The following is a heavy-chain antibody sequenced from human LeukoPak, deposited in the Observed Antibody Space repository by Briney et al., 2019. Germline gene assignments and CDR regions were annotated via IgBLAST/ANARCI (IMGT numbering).Heavy chain of an antibody. D-gene: IGHD3-3*01. Sequence: GGSLRLSCAASGFSFNTYGVLWVRQAPGKGLECVAVIWYDGSNTYYADSVKGRFTISRNNSKNTLYLQMNSLRAEDTAVYYCARGGPEWPLDYWGQGTLVTVSS. CDR1: GFSFNTYG. CDR3: ARGGPEWPLDY. V-gene: IGHV3-33*01. J-gene: IGHJ4*02. CDR2: IWYDGSNT.